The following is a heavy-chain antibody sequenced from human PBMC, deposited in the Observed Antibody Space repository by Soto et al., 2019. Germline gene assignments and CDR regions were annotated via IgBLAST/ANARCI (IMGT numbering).Heavy chain of an antibody. CDR1: GYTFTSYG. V-gene: IGHV1-18*04. J-gene: IGHJ3*02. CDR2: ISAYNGNT. Sequence: QVQLVQSGAEVKKPGASVKVSCKASGYTFTSYGISWVRQAPGQGLEWMGWISAYNGNTNYAQKLQGRVTMTTDTSTSTAYMELRSLISDDTAVYYCASPSPYYDSLTGGAFDIWGQGTMVTVSS. D-gene: IGHD3-9*01. CDR3: ASPSPYYDSLTGGAFDI.